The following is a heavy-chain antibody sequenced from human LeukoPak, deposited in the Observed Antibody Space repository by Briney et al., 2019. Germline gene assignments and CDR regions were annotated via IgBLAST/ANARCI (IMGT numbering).Heavy chain of an antibody. CDR3: ARSGRIRIWYFDL. CDR1: GGSISSSSYY. D-gene: IGHD1-14*01. CDR2: IYYSGST. J-gene: IGHJ2*01. Sequence: PSETLSLTCTVSGGSISSSSYYWGWIRQPPGKGLEWIGSIYYSGSTNYNPSLKSRVTMSVDTSKNQFSLKLSSVTAADTAVYYCARSGRIRIWYFDLWGRGTLVTVSS. V-gene: IGHV4-39*07.